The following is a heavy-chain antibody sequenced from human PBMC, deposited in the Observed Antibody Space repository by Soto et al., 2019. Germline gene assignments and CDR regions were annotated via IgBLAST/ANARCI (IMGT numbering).Heavy chain of an antibody. V-gene: IGHV4-39*01. D-gene: IGHD4-17*01. CDR1: NGSISSRSSY. CDR2: IYYIGNT. CDR3: GGQDYGAKGYYFEN. Sequence: QLQLQESGSGLVKPSETLSLTCIVSNGSISSRSSYWGWIRPTPGKGLEWIGSIYYIGNTYYNPSLTSRVNISIDTSKTQFSLKMNSVTAADTAVYFCGGQDYGAKGYYFENWGQGALVTVSS. J-gene: IGHJ4*02.